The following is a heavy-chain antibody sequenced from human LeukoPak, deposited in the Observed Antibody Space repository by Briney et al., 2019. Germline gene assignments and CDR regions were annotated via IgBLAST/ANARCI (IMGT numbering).Heavy chain of an antibody. J-gene: IGHJ5*02. CDR1: GYSMRSGYY. CDR2: TYHSGST. D-gene: IGHD3-3*01. Sequence: PETLSLTCTVSGYSMRSGYYWGWIRQPPGKGLEWIGSTYHSGSTNYNPSLKSRVTISVDTSKNQFSLKLNSVTAADTAVYYCARVPHGETVFGVVLYWLDPWGQGTLVTVFS. V-gene: IGHV4-38-2*02. CDR3: ARVPHGETVFGVVLYWLDP.